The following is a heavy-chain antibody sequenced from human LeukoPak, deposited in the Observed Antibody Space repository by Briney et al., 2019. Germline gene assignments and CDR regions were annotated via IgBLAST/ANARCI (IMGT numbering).Heavy chain of an antibody. CDR1: GFTFSSYA. CDR3: ARGEVVPGRFDY. CDR2: ISYDGSNK. V-gene: IGHV3-30*04. Sequence: PGGSLRLSCAASGFTFSSYAMHWVRQAPGKGLEWVAVISYDGSNKYYADSVKGRFTISRDNSKNTLYLQMNSLRAEDTAVYYCARGEVVPGRFDYWGQGTLVTVSS. D-gene: IGHD2-15*01. J-gene: IGHJ4*02.